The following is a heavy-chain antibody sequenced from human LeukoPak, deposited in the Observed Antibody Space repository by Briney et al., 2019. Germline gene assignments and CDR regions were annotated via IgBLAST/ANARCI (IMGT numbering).Heavy chain of an antibody. J-gene: IGHJ4*02. V-gene: IGHV1-24*01. D-gene: IGHD3-3*01. CDR1: VSSLTELN. Sequence: ALVKVSCKVSVSSLTELNMQWVRQAPGKGLECMGGFDPEQGKPIYAQKFQGRVTMTEETATDTAYMELTSLRSEDTALYYCATRSGDFWSGYENWGQGTLVTVSS. CDR2: FDPEQGKP. CDR3: ATRSGDFWSGYEN.